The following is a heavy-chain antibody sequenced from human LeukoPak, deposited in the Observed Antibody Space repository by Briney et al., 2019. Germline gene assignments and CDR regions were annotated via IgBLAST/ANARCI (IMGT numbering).Heavy chain of an antibody. CDR1: GYTFTSYD. D-gene: IGHD1-7*01. J-gene: IGHJ6*03. CDR2: MNPNSGNT. Sequence: ASVKVSCNASGYTFTSYDINWVRQATGQGLEWMGWMNPNSGNTGYAQKFQGRVTMTRNTSISTAYMELSSLRSEDTAVYYCARVLYNWNYVGPGYYYYMDVWGKGTTVTVSS. V-gene: IGHV1-8*01. CDR3: ARVLYNWNYVGPGYYYYMDV.